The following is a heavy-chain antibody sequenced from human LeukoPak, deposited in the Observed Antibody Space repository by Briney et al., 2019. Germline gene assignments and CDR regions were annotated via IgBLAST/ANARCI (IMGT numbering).Heavy chain of an antibody. CDR3: ARGTAFDI. CDR2: LTSGGTP. Sequence: ESGGSLRLSCAASGFTFSSHAMSWVRPAPGKGLEWFSTLTSGGTPYYADSVRGRFTISRDDSKNTLYLQMNSLRAEDTALYYCARGTAFDIWGQGTMVTVSS. CDR1: GFTFSSHA. V-gene: IGHV3-23*01. J-gene: IGHJ3*02.